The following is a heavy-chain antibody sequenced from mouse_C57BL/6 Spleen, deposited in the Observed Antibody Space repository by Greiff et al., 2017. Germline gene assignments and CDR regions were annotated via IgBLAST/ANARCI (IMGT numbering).Heavy chain of an antibody. Sequence: VHVKQSGPELVKPGASVKISCKASGYSFTDYNMNWVKQSNGKSLEWIGVINPNYGTTSYTQKFKGKATLTVDQSSSTAYMQLNSLTSEDSAFYYWASPEQGSWFAYWGQGTLVTVSA. V-gene: IGHV1-39*01. J-gene: IGHJ3*01. CDR3: ASPEQGSWFAY. CDR1: GYSFTDYN. CDR2: INPNYGTT. D-gene: IGHD3-2*02.